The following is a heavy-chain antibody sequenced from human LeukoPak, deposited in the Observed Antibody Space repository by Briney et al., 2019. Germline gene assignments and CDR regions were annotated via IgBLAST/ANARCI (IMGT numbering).Heavy chain of an antibody. D-gene: IGHD6-13*01. Sequence: ASVKVSCKAFGYTFTSYAMNWVRQAPGQGLEWMGWINTNTGNPTYAQGFTGRFVFSLDTSVSTAYLQISSLKAEDTAVYYCARGEAAAGYYYYYYYMDVWGKGTTVTVSS. J-gene: IGHJ6*03. CDR3: ARGEAAAGYYYYYYYMDV. V-gene: IGHV7-4-1*02. CDR2: INTNTGNP. CDR1: GYTFTSYA.